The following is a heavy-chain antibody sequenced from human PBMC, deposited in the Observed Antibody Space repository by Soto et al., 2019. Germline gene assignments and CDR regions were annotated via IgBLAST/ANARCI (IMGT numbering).Heavy chain of an antibody. J-gene: IGHJ4*02. D-gene: IGHD2-15*01. V-gene: IGHV1-18*01. CDR3: ARSPRNVVVVAARVAFFDY. Sequence: QVQLVQSGAEVKKPGASVKVSCKASGYTFTSYGISWVRQAPGQGLEWMGWISAYNGNTNYAQKLQGRVTMTTDTSTSTADMELRSLRSDDTAVYYCARSPRNVVVVAARVAFFDYWGQGTLVTVSS. CDR1: GYTFTSYG. CDR2: ISAYNGNT.